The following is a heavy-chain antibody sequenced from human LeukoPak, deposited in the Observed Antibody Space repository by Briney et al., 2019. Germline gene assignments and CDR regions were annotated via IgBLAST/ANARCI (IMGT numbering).Heavy chain of an antibody. V-gene: IGHV4-4*02. J-gene: IGHJ4*02. D-gene: IGHD1-26*01. Sequence: SGTLSLTCGDSGGSITSTNWWSWVRQPPRQGLEWIGEISLRGRTNYNPSLNSRVTMSLDESKNQLSLNLTSVTAADTAIYYCSRESGPFCPFGYWGQGTLVTVPS. CDR2: ISLRGRT. CDR3: SRESGPFCPFGY. CDR1: GGSITSTNW.